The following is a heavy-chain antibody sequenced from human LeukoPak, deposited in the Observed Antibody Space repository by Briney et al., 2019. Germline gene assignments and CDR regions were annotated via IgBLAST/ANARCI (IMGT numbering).Heavy chain of an antibody. D-gene: IGHD6-19*01. Sequence: SETLSLTCTVSGESISGFYWTWIRQPPGKGLEWIGYIYYSGSTNYNPSLKSRVTISVDTSKNQFSLKLSSVTAADTAVYYCARVGDSGFGAFDIWGQGTMVTVSS. V-gene: IGHV4-59*12. CDR3: ARVGDSGFGAFDI. J-gene: IGHJ3*02. CDR2: IYYSGST. CDR1: GESISGFY.